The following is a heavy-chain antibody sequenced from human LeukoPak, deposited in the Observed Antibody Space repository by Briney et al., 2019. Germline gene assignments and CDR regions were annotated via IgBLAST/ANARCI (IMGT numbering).Heavy chain of an antibody. V-gene: IGHV4-59*01. Sequence: PSETLSLTCAVYGGSFSGYYWSWIRQPPGKGLEWIGYIYYSGSTNYNPSLKSRVTISVDTSKNQFSLKLSSVTAADTAVYYCARVGVLKSAGNVQNYYYGMDVWGQGTTVTVSS. CDR2: IYYSGST. CDR3: ARVGVLKSAGNVQNYYYGMDV. J-gene: IGHJ6*02. CDR1: GGSFSGYY. D-gene: IGHD6-13*01.